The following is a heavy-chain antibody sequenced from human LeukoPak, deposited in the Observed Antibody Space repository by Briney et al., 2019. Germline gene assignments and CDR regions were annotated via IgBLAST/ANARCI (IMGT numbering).Heavy chain of an antibody. CDR3: ARGLNAYSSSWPDAFDI. CDR1: GYTFTSYD. CDR2: MNPNSGNT. D-gene: IGHD6-13*01. Sequence: ASVKVSCKASGYTFTSYDINWVRQATGQGLEWMGWMNPNSGNTGYAQKFQGRVTMTMNTSISTAYMELSSLRSEDTAVYYCARGLNAYSSSWPDAFDIWGQGTMVTVSS. J-gene: IGHJ3*02. V-gene: IGHV1-8*01.